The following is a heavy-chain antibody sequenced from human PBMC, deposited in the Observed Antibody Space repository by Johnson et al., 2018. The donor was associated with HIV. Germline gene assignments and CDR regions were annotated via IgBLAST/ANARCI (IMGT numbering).Heavy chain of an antibody. Sequence: MQLVESGGGLVQPGGSLRLSCAASGFTFSSYAMHWVRQAPGKGLEYVSAISSNGGSTYYANYVKGRFTISRDNSKNTLYLQMGSLRAEDMAVYYCARELQLWFSAFDIWGQGTMVTVSS. V-gene: IGHV3-64*01. CDR1: GFTFSSYA. D-gene: IGHD5-18*01. CDR2: ISSNGGST. CDR3: ARELQLWFSAFDI. J-gene: IGHJ3*02.